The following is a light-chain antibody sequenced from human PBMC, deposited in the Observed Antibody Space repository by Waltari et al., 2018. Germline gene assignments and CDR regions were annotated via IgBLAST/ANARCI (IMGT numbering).Light chain of an antibody. Sequence: QSALTQPASVSGSPGQSITIPCTGTSIDVGGYNYVSLYQQHPGKAPKLMIYDVRNRPSGVSNRFSGSKSGNTASLTISGLQAEDEADYYCSSYTSSSTLEVVFGGGTKLTVL. CDR3: SSYTSSSTLEVV. V-gene: IGLV2-14*01. CDR2: DVR. J-gene: IGLJ2*01. CDR1: SIDVGGYNY.